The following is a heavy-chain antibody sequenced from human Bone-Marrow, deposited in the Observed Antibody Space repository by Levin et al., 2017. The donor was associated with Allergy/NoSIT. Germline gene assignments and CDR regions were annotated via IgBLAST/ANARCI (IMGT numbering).Heavy chain of an antibody. J-gene: IGHJ4*02. V-gene: IGHV4-39*01. CDR2: IYYSGST. CDR1: GGSISSSSYY. Sequence: SETLSLTCTVSGGSISSSSYYWGWIRQPPGTGLEWIGSIYYSGSTYYNPSLKSRVTISVDTSKNQFSLKLSSVTAADTAVYYCARRNDYGDPPDYWGQGTLVTVSS. CDR3: ARRNDYGDPPDY. D-gene: IGHD4-17*01.